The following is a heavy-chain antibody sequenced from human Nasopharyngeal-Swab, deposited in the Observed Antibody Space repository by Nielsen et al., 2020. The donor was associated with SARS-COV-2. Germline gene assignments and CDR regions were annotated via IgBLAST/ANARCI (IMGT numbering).Heavy chain of an antibody. J-gene: IGHJ4*02. D-gene: IGHD6-19*01. CDR3: ARDQWLVHYFDY. V-gene: IGHV1-18*01. Sequence: WVRQAPGQGLEWVGWISANNGNTNYAQKFRGRVTMTTDTSTSTAYMELRSLRSDDTAIYYCARDQWLVHYFDYWGQGTLVTGLL. CDR2: ISANNGNT.